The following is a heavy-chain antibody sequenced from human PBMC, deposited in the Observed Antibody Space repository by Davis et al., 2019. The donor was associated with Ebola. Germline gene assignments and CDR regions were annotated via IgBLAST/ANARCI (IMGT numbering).Heavy chain of an antibody. CDR3: AKDITRGVGGTFDY. CDR2: ISWNSGSI. J-gene: IGHJ4*02. Sequence: SLKISCAASGFTFDDYAMHWVRQAPGKGLEWVSGISWNSGSIGYADSVKGRFTISRDNAKNSLYLQMNSLRAEDMALYYCAKDITRGVGGTFDYWGQGTLVTVSS. D-gene: IGHD1-1*01. CDR1: GFTFDDYA. V-gene: IGHV3-9*03.